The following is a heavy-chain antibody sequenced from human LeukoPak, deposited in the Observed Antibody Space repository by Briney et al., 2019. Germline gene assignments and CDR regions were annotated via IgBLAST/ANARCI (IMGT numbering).Heavy chain of an antibody. CDR3: ARPRYNWNDGAFDI. Sequence: GASVKVSCKASGYTFTGYYMHWVRQAPGQGLEWMGWINPNSGGPNYAQKFQGRVTMTRDTSISTAYMELSRLRSDDTAVYYCARPRYNWNDGAFDIWAKGQWSPSLQ. CDR1: GYTFTGYY. J-gene: IGHJ3*02. CDR2: INPNSGGP. D-gene: IGHD1-1*01. V-gene: IGHV1-2*02.